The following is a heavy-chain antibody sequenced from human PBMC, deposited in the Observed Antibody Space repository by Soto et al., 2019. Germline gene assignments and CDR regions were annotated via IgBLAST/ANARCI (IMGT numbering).Heavy chain of an antibody. J-gene: IGHJ4*02. CDR2: LNPNTGAA. D-gene: IGHD2-2*01. CDR1: GYNFNGYF. V-gene: IGHV1-2*02. Sequence: QVQLVQSGVEVKNLGASVMVSCKASGYNFNGYFMHWVRQAPGQGLEWMGWLNPNTGAASYAQRFQDRVTMTRDGSISTAYMELNRLRSDDTAVYYCARGDYHLLDRGGASEYWGQGTLVTVSS. CDR3: ARGDYHLLDRGGASEY.